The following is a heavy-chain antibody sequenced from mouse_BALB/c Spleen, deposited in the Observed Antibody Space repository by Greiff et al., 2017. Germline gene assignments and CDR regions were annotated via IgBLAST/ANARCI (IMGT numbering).Heavy chain of an antibody. D-gene: IGHD2-4*01. CDR1: GFSLTGYG. CDR3: ARYYDYDRGGSAMDY. V-gene: IGHV2-6-7*01. CDR2: IWGDGST. J-gene: IGHJ4*01. Sequence: VKLVESGPGLVAPSQSLSITCTVSGFSLTGYGVNWVRQPPGKGLEWLGMIWGDGSTDYNSALKSRLSISKDNSKSQVFLKMNSLQTDDTARYYCARYYDYDRGGSAMDYWGQGTSVTVSS.